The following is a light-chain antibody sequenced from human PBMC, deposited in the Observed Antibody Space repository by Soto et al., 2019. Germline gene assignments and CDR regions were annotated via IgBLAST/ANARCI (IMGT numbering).Light chain of an antibody. CDR3: QQTYGTPPT. Sequence: DIQMTQSPSSLSASVGDRVTITCRASQSISGYLNWYQQKPGKAPKLLIYAASSLQTGVPLRFSGSGSGTDFTLTIASLQPEDFATYYCQQTYGTPPTFGPGTRWIS. CDR1: QSISGY. V-gene: IGKV1-39*01. J-gene: IGKJ3*01. CDR2: AAS.